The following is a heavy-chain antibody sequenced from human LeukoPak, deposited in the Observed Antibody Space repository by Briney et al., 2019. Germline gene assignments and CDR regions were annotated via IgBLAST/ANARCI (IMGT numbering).Heavy chain of an antibody. D-gene: IGHD3-9*01. CDR2: ISGGGGST. J-gene: IGHJ4*02. CDR3: AEFNDILTVYFGY. V-gene: IGHV3-23*01. CDR1: GFTFSADA. Sequence: GGSLRLSCEASGFTFSADAMSWVRQSPGKGLEWVSAISGGGGSTYYAYYTDSVKGRFTISRDNSKNTLYLQMNSLRAEETAVYFCAEFNDILTVYFGYRGQVTLVTVSS.